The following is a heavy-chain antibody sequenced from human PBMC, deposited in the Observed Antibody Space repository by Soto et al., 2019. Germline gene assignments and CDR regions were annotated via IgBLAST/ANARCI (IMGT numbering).Heavy chain of an antibody. D-gene: IGHD3-22*01. Sequence: HPGGSLRLSCAASGFTFSSYGMHWVRQAPGKGLEWVAVISYDGSNKYYADSVKGRFTISRDNSKNTLYLQMNSLRAEDTAVYYCAKDRNYYDSSGYLFFDYWGQGTLVTVSS. CDR2: ISYDGSNK. J-gene: IGHJ4*02. V-gene: IGHV3-30*18. CDR3: AKDRNYYDSSGYLFFDY. CDR1: GFTFSSYG.